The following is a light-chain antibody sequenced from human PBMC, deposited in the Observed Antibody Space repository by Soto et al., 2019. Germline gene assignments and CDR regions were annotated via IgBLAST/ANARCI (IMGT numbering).Light chain of an antibody. Sequence: QLVLTQPPSASASLGATVTLTCTLSSGYSNYRVDWYQQRPGKGPRLVMRVDAGGIVGSRGDGIPDRFSVMGSGLNRYLTIKNIQEEDESDYHCGADHGSGSNFVTVFGGRTKLTVL. CDR2: VDAGGIVG. V-gene: IGLV9-49*03. J-gene: IGLJ2*01. CDR1: SGYSNYR. CDR3: GADHGSGSNFVTV.